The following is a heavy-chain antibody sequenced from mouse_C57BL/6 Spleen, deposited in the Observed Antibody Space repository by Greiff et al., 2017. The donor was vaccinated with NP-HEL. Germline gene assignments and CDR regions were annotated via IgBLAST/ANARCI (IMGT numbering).Heavy chain of an antibody. CDR3: ATTVVANFDY. CDR2: IYPGDGDT. Sequence: VQLQQSGPELVKPGASVKISCKASGYAFSSSWMNWVKQRPGKGLEWIGRIYPGDGDTNYNGKFKGKATLTADKSSSTAYMQLSSLTSEDSAVYFCATTVVANFDYWGQGTTLTVSS. J-gene: IGHJ2*01. D-gene: IGHD1-1*01. V-gene: IGHV1-82*01. CDR1: GYAFSSSW.